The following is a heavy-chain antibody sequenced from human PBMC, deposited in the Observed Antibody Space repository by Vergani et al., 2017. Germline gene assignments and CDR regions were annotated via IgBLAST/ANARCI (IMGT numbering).Heavy chain of an antibody. J-gene: IGHJ4*02. Sequence: QVQLQASGPGLVRPFQTLSLTCTVSGGSISSGAYYWSWIRQPPGKGLEWIGYIYYSGSTYYNPSLKSRVTISVDTSKYQFSLKLTSVTAADTAVYYCAKDRDGYTVMDYWGQGTLVTVSS. CDR3: AKDRDGYTVMDY. V-gene: IGHV4-31*03. D-gene: IGHD5-24*01. CDR2: IYYSGST. CDR1: GGSISSGAYY.